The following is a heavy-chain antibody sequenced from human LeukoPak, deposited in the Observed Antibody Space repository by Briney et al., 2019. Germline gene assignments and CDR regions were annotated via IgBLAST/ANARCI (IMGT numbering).Heavy chain of an antibody. CDR3: ARGRVLRFLEWLPFTPYNWFDP. CDR1: GYTFTSYD. V-gene: IGHV1-8*01. J-gene: IGHJ5*02. Sequence: ASVKVSCKASGYTFTSYDINWVRQATGQGLEWMGWMNPNSGNTGYAQKFQGRVTVTRNTSISTAYMELSSLRSEDTAVYYCARGRVLRFLEWLPFTPYNWFDPWGQGTLVTVSS. CDR2: MNPNSGNT. D-gene: IGHD3-3*01.